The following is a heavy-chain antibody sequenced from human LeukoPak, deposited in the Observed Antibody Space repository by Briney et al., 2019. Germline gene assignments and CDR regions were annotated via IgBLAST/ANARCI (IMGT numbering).Heavy chain of an antibody. V-gene: IGHV4-4*07. J-gene: IGHJ3*02. CDR2: IYTSGST. Sequence: PSETLSLTCTVSGGSISSYYWSWIRQPAGKGLEWIGRIYTSGSTNYNPSLKSRVTISVDTPKNQFSLKLSSVTAADTAVYYCARGPDCSGGSCYDDAFDIWGQGTMVTVSS. D-gene: IGHD2-15*01. CDR1: GGSISSYY. CDR3: ARGPDCSGGSCYDDAFDI.